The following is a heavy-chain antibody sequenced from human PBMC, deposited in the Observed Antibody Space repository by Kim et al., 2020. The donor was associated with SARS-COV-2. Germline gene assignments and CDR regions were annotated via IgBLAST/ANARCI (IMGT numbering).Heavy chain of an antibody. V-gene: IGHV1-18*01. CDR1: GYTFTSYG. D-gene: IGHD2-2*01. CDR3: ARAPFRGQLLSRFDY. J-gene: IGHJ4*02. Sequence: ASVKVSCKASGYTFTSYGISWVRQAPGQGLEWMGWISAYNGNTNYAQKLQGRVTMTTDTSTSTAYMELRSLRSDDTAVYYCARAPFRGQLLSRFDYWGQGTLVTVSS. CDR2: ISAYNGNT.